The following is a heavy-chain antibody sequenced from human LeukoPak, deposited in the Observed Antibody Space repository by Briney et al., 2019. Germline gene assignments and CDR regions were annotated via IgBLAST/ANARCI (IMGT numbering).Heavy chain of an antibody. V-gene: IGHV1-69*04. CDR3: ARVYYYDSSGLDY. CDR1: GGTFSSYA. J-gene: IGHJ4*02. Sequence: GASVKVSCKASGGTFSSYAISWVRQAPGQGLEWMGRIIPILGIANYAQKFQGRVTMTTDTSTSTAYMELRSLRYDDTAVYYCARVYYYDSSGLDYWGQGTLVTVSS. D-gene: IGHD3-22*01. CDR2: IIPILGIA.